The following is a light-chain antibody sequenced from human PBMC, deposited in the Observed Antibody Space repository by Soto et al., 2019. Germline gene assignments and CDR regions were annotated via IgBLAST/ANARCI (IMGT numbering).Light chain of an antibody. Sequence: DAGMTQSPLSLPVTLGQPASLSCRSHQSLVHSNGSGYFGWFQQRPGRSPRRLIYRVSSRDSGVPARFSGSGSGTDFALKISRVEAEDVGVYYCMQGAHWPITFGQGTRLEIK. CDR3: MQGAHWPIT. CDR1: QSLVHSNGSGY. V-gene: IGKV2-30*02. J-gene: IGKJ5*01. CDR2: RVS.